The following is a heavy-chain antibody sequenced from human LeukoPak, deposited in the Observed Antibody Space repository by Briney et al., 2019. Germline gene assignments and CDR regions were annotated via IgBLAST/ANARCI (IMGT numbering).Heavy chain of an antibody. CDR2: ISGSGGST. Sequence: GGSLRLSCGASGFTVSTNYMSWVRQAPGKGLEWVSAISGSGGSTYYADSVKGRFTISRDNSKNTLYLQMNSLRAEDTAVYYCTKGTIWLPFDYWGQGTLVTVSS. CDR3: TKGTIWLPFDY. J-gene: IGHJ4*02. CDR1: GFTVSTNY. D-gene: IGHD5-18*01. V-gene: IGHV3-23*01.